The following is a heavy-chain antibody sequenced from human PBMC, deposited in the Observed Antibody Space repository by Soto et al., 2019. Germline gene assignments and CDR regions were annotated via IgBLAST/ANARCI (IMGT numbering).Heavy chain of an antibody. V-gene: IGHV1-18*01. J-gene: IGHJ6*02. CDR2: ISTYNDDS. CDR3: ARLRNSGYNTHFYYGMDV. Sequence: QVELEQSGVEVKKPGASVKVTCKASGYTFHNFGISWVRQAPGQGLEWMGWISTYNDDSNYAQKFQGRVNMTTDMSTCTASMELRSMRPDDTAVYYCARLRNSGYNTHFYYGMDVWGQGTTVTVSS. CDR1: GYTFHNFG. D-gene: IGHD5-12*01.